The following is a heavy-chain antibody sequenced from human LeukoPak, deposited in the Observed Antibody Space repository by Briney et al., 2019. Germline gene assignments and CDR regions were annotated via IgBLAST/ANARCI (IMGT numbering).Heavy chain of an antibody. V-gene: IGHV4-4*02. D-gene: IGHD3-9*01. CDR2: IFHTGST. CDR3: ARGAYYDILTGYFFDY. J-gene: IGHJ4*02. Sequence: SETLSLTCSVSGDSISSRNWWTWVRQTPEKGLEWIGEIFHTGSTNYNPSLKSRVTISVDTSKNQFSLKLSSVTAADTAVYYCARGAYYDILTGYFFDYWGQGTLVTVSS. CDR1: GDSISSRNW.